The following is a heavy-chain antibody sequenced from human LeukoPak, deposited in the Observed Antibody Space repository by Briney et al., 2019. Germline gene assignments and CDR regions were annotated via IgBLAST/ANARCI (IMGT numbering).Heavy chain of an antibody. J-gene: IGHJ4*02. CDR1: GFTFSSYW. Sequence: GGSLRLSCAASGFTFSSYWMSWVRQAPGKGLEWVANIKQDGSEKYYVDSVKGRFTISRDNAKNSLYLQMNSLGAEDTAVYYCARGQSARLDYFDYWGQGTLVTVSS. V-gene: IGHV3-7*03. CDR2: IKQDGSEK. CDR3: ARGQSARLDYFDY. D-gene: IGHD3-9*01.